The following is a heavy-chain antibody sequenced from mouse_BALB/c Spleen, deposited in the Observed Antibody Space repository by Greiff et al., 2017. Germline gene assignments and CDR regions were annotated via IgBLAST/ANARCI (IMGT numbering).Heavy chain of an antibody. CDR2: ISYSGST. D-gene: IGHD2-3*01. V-gene: IGHV3-2*02. CDR1: GYSITSDYA. Sequence: VQLQQSGPGLVKPSQSLSLTCTVTGYSITSDYAWNWIRQFPGNKLEWMGYISYSGSTSYNPSLKSRISITRDTSKNQFFLQLNSVTTEDTATYYCARSYEYYWYFDVWGAGTTVTVSS. J-gene: IGHJ1*01. CDR3: ARSYEYYWYFDV.